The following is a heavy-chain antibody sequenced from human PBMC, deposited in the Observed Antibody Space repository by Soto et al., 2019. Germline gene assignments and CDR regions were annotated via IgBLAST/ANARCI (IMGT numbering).Heavy chain of an antibody. Sequence: QVQLVESGGGVVQPGRSLRLSCAASGFTFSSYGMHWVRQAPGKGLEWVAVISYDGSNKYYADSVKGRFTISRDNSKNTLYLQMNSLRAEDTAVYYCAKDLVPRTRMVRGVIYHLYYYMDVWGKGTTVTVSS. J-gene: IGHJ6*03. CDR3: AKDLVPRTRMVRGVIYHLYYYMDV. D-gene: IGHD3-10*01. CDR1: GFTFSSYG. V-gene: IGHV3-30*18. CDR2: ISYDGSNK.